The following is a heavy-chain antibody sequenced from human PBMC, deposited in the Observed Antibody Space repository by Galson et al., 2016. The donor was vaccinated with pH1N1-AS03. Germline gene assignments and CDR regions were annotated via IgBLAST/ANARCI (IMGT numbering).Heavy chain of an antibody. D-gene: IGHD3-3*01. CDR2: IIAMFGTA. CDR1: GGTFSSYA. CDR3: ARDAKYDFWSGQDAFDI. Sequence: SCKASGGTFSSYAISWVRQAPGQGLEWMGGIIAMFGTANYAQKVQGRVTITADKSASTAYMELSSLRSEDTAVYYCARDAKYDFWSGQDAFDIWGQGTMVTVSS. V-gene: IGHV1-69*06. J-gene: IGHJ3*02.